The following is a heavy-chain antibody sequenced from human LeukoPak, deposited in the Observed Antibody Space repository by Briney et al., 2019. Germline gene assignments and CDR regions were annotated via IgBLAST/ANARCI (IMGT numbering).Heavy chain of an antibody. Sequence: ASVKVSCKASGCTCNKYGISWVRQAPGQGLEWMGWISCYNGDTRYAQKFQGRVTMTKDTSTSTVHMELRSLRSDDTAVYYCARDPSNTSGYYVYHDYWGQGALVTVSS. D-gene: IGHD6-19*01. J-gene: IGHJ4*02. V-gene: IGHV1-18*01. CDR3: ARDPSNTSGYYVYHDY. CDR1: GCTCNKYG. CDR2: ISCYNGDT.